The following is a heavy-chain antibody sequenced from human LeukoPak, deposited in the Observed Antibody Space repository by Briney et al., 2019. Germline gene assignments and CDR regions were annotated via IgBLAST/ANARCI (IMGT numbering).Heavy chain of an antibody. J-gene: IGHJ6*02. CDR3: ASFLTYYYDSSGYNYYYGMDV. CDR2: ISSSSSTI. CDR1: GFTFSSYS. V-gene: IGHV3-48*02. D-gene: IGHD3-22*01. Sequence: PGGSLRLSCAASGFTFSSYSMNWVRQAPGKGLEWVSYISSSSSTIYYADSVKGRFTISRDNAKNSLYLQMNSLRDEDTAVHYCASFLTYYYDSSGYNYYYGMDVWGQGTTVTVSS.